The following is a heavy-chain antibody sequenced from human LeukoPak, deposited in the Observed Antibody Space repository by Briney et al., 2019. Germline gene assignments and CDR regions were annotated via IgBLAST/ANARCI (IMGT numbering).Heavy chain of an antibody. J-gene: IGHJ4*02. CDR2: IYYNGNSGTT. V-gene: IGHV4-59*01. Sequence: GSLRLSCAASGFTFSSYAMHWVRQSPGKGLEWIGYIYYNGNSGTTNYNPSLRSRVTISVDTSKNQVSLKLTSVTAADTAVYYCARDLKYTYGFDYWGQGTLVTVSS. CDR1: GFTFSSYA. D-gene: IGHD5-18*01. CDR3: ARDLKYTYGFDY.